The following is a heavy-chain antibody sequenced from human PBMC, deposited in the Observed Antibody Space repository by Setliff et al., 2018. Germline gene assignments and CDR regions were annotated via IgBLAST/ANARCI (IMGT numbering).Heavy chain of an antibody. V-gene: IGHV4-39*07. CDR1: GGYIARSYFY. Sequence: PSETLSLTCTVSGGYIARSYFYWGWIRQSPGKGLEWIGTMYYSGKTFYMPSLQSRVTISADESTITAYMELSSLRSEDTAVYYCASGRPPHWFDPWGQGTLVTVSS. CDR2: MYYSGKT. CDR3: ASGRPPHWFDP. J-gene: IGHJ5*02.